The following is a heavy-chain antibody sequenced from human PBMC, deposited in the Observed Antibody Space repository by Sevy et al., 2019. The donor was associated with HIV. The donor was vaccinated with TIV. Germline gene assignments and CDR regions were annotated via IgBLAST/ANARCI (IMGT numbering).Heavy chain of an antibody. D-gene: IGHD3-16*02. CDR1: GFNFDTFW. J-gene: IGHJ5*01. Sequence: GGSLILSCAASGFNFDTFWMGWVRQAPGRGLEWVASIDPRGEERDHLDSVKGRFTISRDNAKNSLYLEMHSLKGEDTALYYCVRVVWDVLVVPAATPSPWLDSWGQGTLVTVSS. CDR3: VRVVWDVLVVPAATPSPWLDS. V-gene: IGHV3-7*01. CDR2: IDPRGEER.